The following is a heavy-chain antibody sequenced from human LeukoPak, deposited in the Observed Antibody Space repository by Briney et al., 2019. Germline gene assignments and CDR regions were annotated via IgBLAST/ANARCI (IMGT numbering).Heavy chain of an antibody. J-gene: IGHJ4*02. CDR2: INPNSGGT. CDR3: ARDSYWYGGSYLLDY. Sequence: GASVKVSCKASGYTFTGYYMHWVRQAPGRGLEWMGWINPNSGGTNYAQKFQGRVTMTRDTSISTAYMELSRLRSDDTAVYYCARDSYWYGGSYLLDYWGQGTLVTVSS. D-gene: IGHD1-26*01. V-gene: IGHV1-2*02. CDR1: GYTFTGYY.